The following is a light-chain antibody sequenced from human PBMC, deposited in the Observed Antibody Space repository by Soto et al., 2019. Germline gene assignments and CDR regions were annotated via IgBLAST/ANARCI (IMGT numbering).Light chain of an antibody. CDR1: QSLNNY. CDR3: KQYYRSSIT. J-gene: IGKJ5*01. CDR2: DAS. V-gene: IGKV1-5*01. Sequence: DIQMTQSPSTLSASVGARVTITCRASQSLNNYLAWYQQKPGKAHKLLIYDASTLERGVQSRFSGTGSGTEFTLTISSLQPDDFATYYCKQYYRSSITFGQGTRLEIK.